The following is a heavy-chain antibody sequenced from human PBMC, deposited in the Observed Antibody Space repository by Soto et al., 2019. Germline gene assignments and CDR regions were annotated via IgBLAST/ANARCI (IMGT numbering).Heavy chain of an antibody. CDR1: GFTFSSYG. CDR2: IWNDGSSQ. V-gene: IGHV3-33*08. J-gene: IGHJ4*02. Sequence: QVQLVESGGGVVQPGRSLRLSCAASGFTFSSYGMQWVRQAPGNGLEWVAVIWNDGSSQYYADSVKGRFTISRDNSNNTQYLPLNSLRAEDMAVYYWARERGEIDYWGQGTLVTVS. CDR3: ARERGEIDY.